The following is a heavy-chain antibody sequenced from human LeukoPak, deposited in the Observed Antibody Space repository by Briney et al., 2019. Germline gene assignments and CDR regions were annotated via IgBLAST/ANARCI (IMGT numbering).Heavy chain of an antibody. CDR1: GYSISSGYY. J-gene: IGHJ4*02. Sequence: SETLSLTCTVSGYSISSGYYWGWIRQPPGKGLEWIGSIYHSGSTNYNPSLKSRVTISVDTSKNQFSLKLSSVTAADTAVYYCARGLSGYSGYDTYYFDYWGQGTLVTVSS. CDR3: ARGLSGYSGYDTYYFDY. CDR2: IYHSGST. D-gene: IGHD5-12*01. V-gene: IGHV4-38-2*02.